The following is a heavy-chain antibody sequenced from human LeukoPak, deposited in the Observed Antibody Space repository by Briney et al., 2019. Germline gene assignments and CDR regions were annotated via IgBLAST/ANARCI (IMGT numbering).Heavy chain of an antibody. D-gene: IGHD5-24*01. CDR3: ANLQRDGSGYYFDY. CDR2: ISGGGSST. V-gene: IGHV3-23*01. J-gene: IGHJ4*02. CDR1: GFTFRSNA. Sequence: GGSLRLSCAASGFTFRSNAMSWVRQAPGKGLEWVSAISGGGSSTYYADSVKGRFTISRDNSRNTLYLQMNSLRAEETAVYYCANLQRDGSGYYFDYWGQGTLVTVSS.